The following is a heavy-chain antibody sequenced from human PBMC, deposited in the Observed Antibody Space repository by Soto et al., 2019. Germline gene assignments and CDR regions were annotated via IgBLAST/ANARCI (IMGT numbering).Heavy chain of an antibody. CDR2: ISYDGSNK. D-gene: IGHD3-3*01. CDR1: GFTFSSYA. CDR3: ARDDSFYCWSGYWGYGMDV. Sequence: QVQLVESGGGVVQPGRSLRLSCAASGFTFSSYAMHWVRQAPGKGLERVAVISYDGSNKYYADSVKGRFTISRDNSKNTLYLQINSLRAEDTAVYYCARDDSFYCWSGYWGYGMDVWGQGTTVTVSS. J-gene: IGHJ6*02. V-gene: IGHV3-30-3*01.